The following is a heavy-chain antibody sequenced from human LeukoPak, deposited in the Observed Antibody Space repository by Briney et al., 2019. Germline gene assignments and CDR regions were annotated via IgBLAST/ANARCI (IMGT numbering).Heavy chain of an antibody. CDR2: ISIDGSEK. Sequence: GSLRLSCAASGFTFSSYAMSWVRQAPGKGLEWVAVISIDGSEKYYADSVKGRFTISRDNSKNTLYLQMNSLRGDDTAVYYCANPQSRGYDYLDYWGQGTLVTVSS. V-gene: IGHV3-30*18. D-gene: IGHD5-12*01. CDR1: GFTFSSYA. J-gene: IGHJ4*02. CDR3: ANPQSRGYDYLDY.